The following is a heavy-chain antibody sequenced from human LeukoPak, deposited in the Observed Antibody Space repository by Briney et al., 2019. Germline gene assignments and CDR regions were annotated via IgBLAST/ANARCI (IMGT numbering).Heavy chain of an antibody. CDR3: ARDYYDSSGAGSL. CDR2: IYSGGST. Sequence: GGSLRLSCAVSGITLSNYGMSWVRQAPGKGLEWVSVIYSGGSTYYADSVKGRFTISRDNSKNTLYLQMNSLRAEDTAVYYCARDYYDSSGAGSLWGQGTLVTVSS. V-gene: IGHV3-66*02. J-gene: IGHJ4*02. D-gene: IGHD3-22*01. CDR1: GITLSNYG.